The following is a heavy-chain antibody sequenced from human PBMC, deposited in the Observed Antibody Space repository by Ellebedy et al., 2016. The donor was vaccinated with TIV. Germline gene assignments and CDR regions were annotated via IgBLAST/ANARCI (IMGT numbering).Heavy chain of an antibody. CDR1: GFTFSSYG. CDR3: AKGYSYGDY. D-gene: IGHD5-18*01. V-gene: IGHV3-30*18. J-gene: IGHJ4*02. CDR2: ISFDGSDK. Sequence: GESLKISCAASGFTFSSYGMHWVRQAPGKGLEWVAVISFDGSDKYYADSVKGRFTISRDNSKNPLYLQLNSLRAEDTAVYYCAKGYSYGDYWGQGTLVTVSS.